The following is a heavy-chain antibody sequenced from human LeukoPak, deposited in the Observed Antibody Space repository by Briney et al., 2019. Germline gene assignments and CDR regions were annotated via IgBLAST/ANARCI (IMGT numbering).Heavy chain of an antibody. J-gene: IGHJ6*02. CDR3: AGVYDSSGYYYYYGMDV. CDR1: GFTFSSYA. V-gene: IGHV3-30*04. CDR2: ISYDSSYK. D-gene: IGHD3-22*01. Sequence: PGGSLRLSCAASGFTFSSYALHWVRQAPGEGLEWVAVISYDSSYKYYADSVKGRFTISRDNSKNTLYLHMDSLRAEDTAVYYCAGVYDSSGYYYYYGMDVWGQGTTVTVSS.